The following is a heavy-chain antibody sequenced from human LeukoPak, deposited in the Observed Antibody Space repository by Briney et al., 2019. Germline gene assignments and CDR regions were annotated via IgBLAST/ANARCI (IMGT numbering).Heavy chain of an antibody. CDR1: GYSLSDLS. CDR2: FDSENNKM. CDR3: ATDPVYRSSGRSWGFFAY. D-gene: IGHD6-19*01. J-gene: IGHJ4*02. Sequence: ASVKVSCKISGYSLSDLSIHWVREAPGEGLEWMGGFDSENNKMVYSQKFQGRVTMTEDTSADTAYMELTSLRSEDTAVYFCATDPVYRSSGRSWGFFAYWRQGTLVIVSS. V-gene: IGHV1-24*01.